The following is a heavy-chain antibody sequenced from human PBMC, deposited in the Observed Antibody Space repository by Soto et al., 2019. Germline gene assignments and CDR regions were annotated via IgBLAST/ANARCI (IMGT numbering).Heavy chain of an antibody. D-gene: IGHD3-16*01. CDR3: AIVDNYVTPTPPDV. V-gene: IGHV1-18*01. Sequence: QVQLVQSGAEVRKPGSSVKVSCKASGYIFVNYGIAWVRQAPGQGLEWMGWISHYSGNTHYASKVQGRLTMTTDTSTSTAYMDLGSLTSDDTAVYYWAIVDNYVTPTPPDVWGQGTTVTVSS. CDR2: ISHYSGNT. CDR1: GYIFVNYG. J-gene: IGHJ6*02.